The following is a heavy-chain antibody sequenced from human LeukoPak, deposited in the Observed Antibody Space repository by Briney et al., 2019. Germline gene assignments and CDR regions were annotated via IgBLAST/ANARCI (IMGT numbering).Heavy chain of an antibody. J-gene: IGHJ4*02. CDR3: ARDSSGWFGLLESYGYYFDY. CDR2: INPNSGGT. CDR1: GYTFTGYY. D-gene: IGHD6-19*01. V-gene: IGHV1-2*02. Sequence: VKVSCKASGYTFTGYYMHWVRQAPGQGLEWMGWINPNSGGTNYAQKFQGRVTMTRDTSISTAYMELSRLRSDDTAVYYCARDSSGWFGLLESYGYYFDYWGQGTLVTVSS.